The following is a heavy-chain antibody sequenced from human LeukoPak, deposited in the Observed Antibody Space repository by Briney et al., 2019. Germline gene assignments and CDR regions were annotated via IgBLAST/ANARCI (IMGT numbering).Heavy chain of an antibody. CDR1: GFTFSSYS. D-gene: IGHD3-22*01. Sequence: TGGSLRLSCAASGFTFSSYSMNWVRQAPGKGLEWVSSISSSSSYIYYADSVKGRFTISRDNAKNSLYLQMNSLRAEDTAVYYCARAALRITMIVVVPDYWGQGTLVTVSS. V-gene: IGHV3-21*01. CDR3: ARAALRITMIVVVPDY. CDR2: ISSSSSYI. J-gene: IGHJ4*02.